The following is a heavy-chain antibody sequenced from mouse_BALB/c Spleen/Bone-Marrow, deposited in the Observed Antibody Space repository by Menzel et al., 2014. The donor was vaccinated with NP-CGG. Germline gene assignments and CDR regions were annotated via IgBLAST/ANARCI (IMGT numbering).Heavy chain of an antibody. D-gene: IGHD1-1*01. CDR1: GYTFTSYW. CDR2: IYPGDGDT. Sequence: QVQLKESGAELARPGASGKLSCKASGYTFTSYWMQWVKQRPGQGLEWIGAIYPGDGDTRYTQKFKGKATLTADKSSSTAYMQLSSWASEDSAVYYCARGRNYYGSSYYFDYCGQTTTPKVS. J-gene: IGHJ2*01. CDR3: ARGRNYYGSSYYFDY. V-gene: IGHV1-87*01.